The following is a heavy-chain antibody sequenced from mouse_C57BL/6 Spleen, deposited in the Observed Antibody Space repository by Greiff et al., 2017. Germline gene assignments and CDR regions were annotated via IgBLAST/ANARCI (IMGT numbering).Heavy chain of an antibody. CDR3: ARGRAFDY. CDR2: IDPSDSYT. D-gene: IGHD3-3*01. Sequence: QVQLKQPGAELVKPGASVKLSCKASGYTFTSYWMQWVKQRPGQGLEWIGEIDPSDSYTNYNQKFKGKATLTVDTSSSTAYMQLSSLTSEDSAVYYCARGRAFDYWGQGTTLTVSS. J-gene: IGHJ2*01. V-gene: IGHV1-50*01. CDR1: GYTFTSYW.